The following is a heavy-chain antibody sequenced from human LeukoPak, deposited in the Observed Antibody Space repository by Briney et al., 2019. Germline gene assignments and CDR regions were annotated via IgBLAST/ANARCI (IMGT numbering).Heavy chain of an antibody. CDR1: GFAFSSYS. J-gene: IGHJ4*02. V-gene: IGHV3-53*01. CDR3: AREVGYGVFDY. CDR2: IYTSGNA. D-gene: IGHD5-18*01. Sequence: GGSLRLSCAASGFAFSSYSMNWVRQAPGKGLEWVAVIYTSGNAFYADSVKGRFTISRDNSKDTIYLQMNSVRVEDTAVYYCAREVGYGVFDYWGQGTLVTVSS.